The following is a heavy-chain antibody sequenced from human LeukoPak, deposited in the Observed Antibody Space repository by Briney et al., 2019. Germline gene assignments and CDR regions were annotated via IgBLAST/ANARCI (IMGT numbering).Heavy chain of an antibody. J-gene: IGHJ6*02. CDR1: GYTFTSYG. D-gene: IGHD2-2*02. CDR2: IGAYNGNT. V-gene: IGHV1-18*01. CDR3: ARPSFHCSSTSCYTGYGMDV. Sequence: ASVKVSCKASGYTFTSYGISWVRQAPGQGLEWMGWIGAYNGNTNYAQKLQGRVTMTTDTSTSTAYMELRSLRSDDTAVYYCARPSFHCSSTSCYTGYGMDVWGQGTTVTASS.